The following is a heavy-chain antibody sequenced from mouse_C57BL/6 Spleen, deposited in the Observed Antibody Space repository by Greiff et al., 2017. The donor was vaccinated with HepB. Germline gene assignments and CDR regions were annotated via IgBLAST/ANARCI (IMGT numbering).Heavy chain of an antibody. CDR1: GYAFSSYW. CDR3: ARATTVRGFDY. CDR2: IYPGDGDT. D-gene: IGHD1-1*01. J-gene: IGHJ2*01. V-gene: IGHV1-80*01. Sequence: VKLMESGAELVKPGASVKISCKASGYAFSSYWMNWVKQRPGKGLEWIGQIYPGDGDTNYNGKFKGKATLTADKSSSTAYMQLSSLTSEDSAVYFCARATTVRGFDYWGQGTTLTVSS.